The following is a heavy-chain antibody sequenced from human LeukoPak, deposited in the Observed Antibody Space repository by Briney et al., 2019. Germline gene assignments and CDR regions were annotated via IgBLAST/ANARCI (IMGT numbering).Heavy chain of an antibody. V-gene: IGHV3-7*01. CDR2: IKQDGSEK. CDR1: GFTFCSYW. D-gene: IGHD2-2*01. J-gene: IGHJ5*02. CDR3: ARRNDQKRYCSSTSCSYNWFDP. Sequence: GGSLRLSCAASGFTFCSYWLRWVRQAPGKGREWVANIKQDGSEKYYVDSVKGRFTISRDNAKNLLYLQMNSLRAEDTAVYYCARRNDQKRYCSSTSCSYNWFDPWGQGTLVTVSS.